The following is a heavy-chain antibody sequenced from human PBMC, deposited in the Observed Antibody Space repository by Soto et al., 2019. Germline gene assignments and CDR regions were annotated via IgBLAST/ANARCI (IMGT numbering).Heavy chain of an antibody. CDR2: MNPNSGNT. V-gene: IGHV1-8*01. CDR3: ARGEYSSGWYSYDY. J-gene: IGHJ4*02. CDR1: GYTFTIYD. Sequence: QVQLVQSGAEVKKPGASVKVSCKAYGYTFTIYDINWVRQATGQGLEWMGWMNPNSGNTGYAQKCQGRVTMTRNTSISTAYMELSSLRSEDTAVYYCARGEYSSGWYSYDYWGQGTLVTVSS. D-gene: IGHD6-19*01.